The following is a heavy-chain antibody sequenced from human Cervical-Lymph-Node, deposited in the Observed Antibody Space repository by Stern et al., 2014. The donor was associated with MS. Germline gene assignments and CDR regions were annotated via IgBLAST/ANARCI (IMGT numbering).Heavy chain of an antibody. J-gene: IGHJ6*02. CDR1: GFTFSDHY. V-gene: IGHV3-72*01. CDR3: TRENMFFYGLDV. Sequence: EVQLVQSGGGLVPPGGSLRLSCAASGFTFSDHYMDWVRQGPGKGLEWVGRIRNEANTYTTEYAASVKGRFTVSRDDSKNSLFLQMNSLKTEDTAVYYCTRENMFFYGLDVWGQGTTVTVPS. D-gene: IGHD3-10*02. CDR2: IRNEANTYTT.